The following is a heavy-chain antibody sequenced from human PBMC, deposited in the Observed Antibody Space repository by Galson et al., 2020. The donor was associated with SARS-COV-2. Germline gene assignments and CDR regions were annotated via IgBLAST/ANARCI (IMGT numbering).Heavy chain of an antibody. Sequence: SETLSLTCTVSGGSISSYYWSWIRQPPGKGLEWIGYIYYSGSTNYNPSLKSRVTISVDTSKNQFSLKLSSVTAADTAVYYCARIRWSGYYFYYFDYWGQGTLVTVSS. CDR1: GGSISSYY. CDR2: IYYSGST. J-gene: IGHJ4*02. CDR3: ARIRWSGYYFYYFDY. D-gene: IGHD3-3*01. V-gene: IGHV4-59*01.